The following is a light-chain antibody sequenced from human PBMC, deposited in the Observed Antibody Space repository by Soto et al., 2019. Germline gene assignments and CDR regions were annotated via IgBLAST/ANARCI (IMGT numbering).Light chain of an antibody. J-gene: IGLJ1*01. CDR1: KLGDKY. CDR2: QDS. Sequence: SYELTQPPSVSVSPGQTASISCSGDKLGDKYACWYQQKPGQSTVLVIYQDSKRPSGIPERFSGSNSGNTATLTISGTQAMDEADYYCQAWDSNTGVFGTGTKVTVL. V-gene: IGLV3-1*01. CDR3: QAWDSNTGV.